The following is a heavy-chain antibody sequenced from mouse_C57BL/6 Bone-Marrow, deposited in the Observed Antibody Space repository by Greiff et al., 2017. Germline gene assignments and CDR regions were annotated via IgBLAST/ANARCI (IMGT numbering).Heavy chain of an antibody. J-gene: IGHJ3*01. D-gene: IGHD1-1*01. CDR3: APQVYYCGSSLFAY. V-gene: IGHV1-50*01. Sequence: QVQLQQPGAELVKPGASVKLSCKASGYTFTSYWMQWVKQRPGQGLEWIGEIDPSDSYTNYNQKFKGKATLTVDTSSSTAYMQLSSLTSEDSAVYYCAPQVYYCGSSLFAYWGQATLVTVSA. CDR1: GYTFTSYW. CDR2: IDPSDSYT.